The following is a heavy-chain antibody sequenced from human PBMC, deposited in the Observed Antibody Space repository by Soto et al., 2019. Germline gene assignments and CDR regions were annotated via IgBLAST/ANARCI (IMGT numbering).Heavy chain of an antibody. CDR1: GYTFTSYY. J-gene: IGHJ6*03. D-gene: IGHD3-9*01. CDR2: INPSGGST. CDR3: SRAPSYDILTVFYEDYYYYMDV. V-gene: IGHV1-46*03. Sequence: ASVKVSCKASGYTFTSYYMHWVRQAPGQGLEWMGIINPSGGSTSYAQKFQGRVTMTRDTSTSTVYMELSSLRSEDTAVFYCSRAPSYDILTVFYEDYYYYMDVWGKGTTVTVSS.